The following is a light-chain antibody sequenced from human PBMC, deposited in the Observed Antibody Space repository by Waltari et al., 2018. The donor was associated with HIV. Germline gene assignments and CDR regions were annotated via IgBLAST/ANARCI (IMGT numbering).Light chain of an antibody. CDR3: QSYDNTVNGLV. CDR2: GNT. CDR1: SSNIGTNYD. Sequence: QSVLTQPPSVSGAPGQNVTVSCTGSSSNIGTNYDVHWYQFLPGEVPELLIYGNTLRPAGVPGRFSGSSSGTSASLAITGLQPADEADYYCQSYDNTVNGLVFGGGTRVTV. V-gene: IGLV1-40*01. J-gene: IGLJ2*01.